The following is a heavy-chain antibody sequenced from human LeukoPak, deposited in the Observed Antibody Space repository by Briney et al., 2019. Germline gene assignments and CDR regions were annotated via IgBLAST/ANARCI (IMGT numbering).Heavy chain of an antibody. CDR3: ARGKRFGELLYG. J-gene: IGHJ4*02. CDR1: GYTFTSYY. CDR2: MNPNSGTT. Sequence: ASVKVSCKASGYTFTSYYIHWMRQATGQGLEWVGWMNPNSGTTGYAQKFQGRVTMTRNTSISTAYMELSSLRSEDTAVYYCARGKRFGELLYGWGQGTLVTVSS. V-gene: IGHV1-8*02. D-gene: IGHD3-10*01.